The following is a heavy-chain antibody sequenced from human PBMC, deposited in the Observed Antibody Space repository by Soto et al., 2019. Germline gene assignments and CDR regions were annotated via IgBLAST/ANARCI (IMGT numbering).Heavy chain of an antibody. D-gene: IGHD2-21*02. V-gene: IGHV3-21*01. J-gene: IGHJ6*02. CDR2: ISSSSSYI. CDR3: ARDGALAYCGGDCNYYYGMDV. CDR1: GFTFSSYS. Sequence: PGGSLRLSCAASGFTFSSYSMNWVRQAPGKGLEWVSSISSSSSYIYYADSVKGRFTISRDNAKNSLYLQMNSLRAEDTAVYYCARDGALAYCGGDCNYYYGMDVWGQGTTVTVSS.